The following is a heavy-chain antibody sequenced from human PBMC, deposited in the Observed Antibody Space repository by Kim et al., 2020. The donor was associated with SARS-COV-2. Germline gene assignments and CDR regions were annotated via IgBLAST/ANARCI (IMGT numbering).Heavy chain of an antibody. J-gene: IGHJ4*01. CDR3: ARDEAYSFDF. CDR2: IKTDGSVT. D-gene: IGHD2-21*01. V-gene: IGHV3-74*01. CDR1: GFTFSNFW. Sequence: GGSLRLSCAASGFTFSNFWMHWVRQAPGERLVWVSRIKTDGSVTRYADSVKGRFTISRDNAKNTLYLQMNSLRAEDTAVYYCARDEAYSFDFCGHGTLVT.